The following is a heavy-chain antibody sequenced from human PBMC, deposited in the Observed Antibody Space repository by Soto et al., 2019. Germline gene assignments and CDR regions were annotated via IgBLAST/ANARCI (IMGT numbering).Heavy chain of an antibody. J-gene: IGHJ4*02. CDR3: AKLSSAPLGFYDSSGYFDY. CDR1: GFTFSSYA. CDR2: ISGSGGST. D-gene: IGHD3-22*01. V-gene: IGHV3-23*01. Sequence: GGSLRLSCAASGFTFSSYAMSWVRQAPGKGLEWVSAISGSGGSTYYADSVKGPFTISRDNSKNTLYLQMNSLRAEDTAVYYCAKLSSAPLGFYDSSGYFDYWGQGTLVTVSS.